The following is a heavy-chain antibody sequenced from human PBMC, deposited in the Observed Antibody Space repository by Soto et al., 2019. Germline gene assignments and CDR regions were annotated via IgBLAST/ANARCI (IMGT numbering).Heavy chain of an antibody. CDR1: GGSMNSYY. D-gene: IGHD1-1*01. Sequence: XTGTVSGGSMNSYYWSWIRQPPGKGLEWLGYIYDGDSANYNPSLKSRVTMTSDTSTSTVYMELTSLTSEDTAIYYCARDQSWHDLVWWFDPWGQGTLVTV. CDR3: ARDQSWHDLVWWFDP. CDR2: IYDGDSA. J-gene: IGHJ5*02. V-gene: IGHV4-59*01.